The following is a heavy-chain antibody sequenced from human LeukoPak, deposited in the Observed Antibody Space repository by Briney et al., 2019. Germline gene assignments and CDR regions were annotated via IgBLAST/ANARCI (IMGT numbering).Heavy chain of an antibody. Sequence: PGGSLRLSCAASGFTFSSYSMNWVRQAPGKGLERVSYISSSSSTIYYADSVKGRFTISRENAKNSLYLQMNSLRAGDTAVYYCARAAYSSTWYSRYFDLWGRGTLVTVSS. CDR3: ARAAYSSTWYSRYFDL. CDR2: ISSSSSTI. V-gene: IGHV3-48*01. J-gene: IGHJ2*01. CDR1: GFTFSSYS. D-gene: IGHD6-13*01.